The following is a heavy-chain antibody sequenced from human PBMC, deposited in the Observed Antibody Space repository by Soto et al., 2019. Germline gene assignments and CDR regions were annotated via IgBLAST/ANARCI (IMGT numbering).Heavy chain of an antibody. CDR2: ISGSGGST. V-gene: IGHV3-23*01. CDR1: GFTFSSYA. D-gene: IGHD2-2*01. CDR3: AEASQLHMGESHA. J-gene: IGHJ5*02. Sequence: EVQLLESGGGLVQPGGSLRLSCAASGFTFSSYAMSWVRQAPGKGLEWVSAISGSGGSTYYADSVKGRFTISRDNSKNTLYLDINSLRAEDTAVYYCAEASQLHMGESHAWGQGTLVTVSS.